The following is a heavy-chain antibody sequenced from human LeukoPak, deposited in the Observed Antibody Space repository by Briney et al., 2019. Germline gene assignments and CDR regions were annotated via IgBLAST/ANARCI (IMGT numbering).Heavy chain of an antibody. CDR3: ARVAASKYQPLLRYFDY. CDR1: GGSISSSSYY. CDR2: IYYSGST. V-gene: IGHV4-39*07. Sequence: PSETLSLTCTVSGGSISSSSYYWGWVRQPPGKGLEWIGSIYYSGSTYYNPSLKSRVTISVDTSKNQFSLKLSSVTAADTAVYYCARVAASKYQPLLRYFDYWGQGTLVTVSS. D-gene: IGHD2-15*01. J-gene: IGHJ4*02.